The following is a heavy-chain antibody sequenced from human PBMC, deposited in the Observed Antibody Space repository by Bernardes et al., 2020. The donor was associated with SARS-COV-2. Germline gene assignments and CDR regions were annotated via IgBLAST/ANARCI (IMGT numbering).Heavy chain of an antibody. CDR1: GFIINSYW. J-gene: IGHJ1*01. V-gene: IGHV3-74*01. CDR2: INSDRSST. D-gene: IGHD6-19*01. CDR3: ARGRSSGWSGFQH. Sequence: GGSLRLSCTASGFIINSYWMNWVRRAPGKGLVWVSRINSDRSSTCYADSVKGRFTISRDNAKNSLYLQMNSLRAEDTAVYYCARGRSSGWSGFQHWCQGTLVTVSS.